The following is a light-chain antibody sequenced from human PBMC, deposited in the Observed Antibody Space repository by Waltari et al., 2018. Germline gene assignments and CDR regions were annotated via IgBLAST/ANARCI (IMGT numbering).Light chain of an antibody. CDR1: NYHIGNNF. Sequence: QSVLRQPPSASGTPGQRVTISCSGSNYHIGNNFVYWYHQLPGTAPKLLIYRNNQRPSGVPDRFSGSKSGTSASLAISGLRSEDEADYYCASWDGSLGGVIFGGGTKLTVL. V-gene: IGLV1-47*01. CDR3: ASWDGSLGGVI. J-gene: IGLJ2*01. CDR2: RNN.